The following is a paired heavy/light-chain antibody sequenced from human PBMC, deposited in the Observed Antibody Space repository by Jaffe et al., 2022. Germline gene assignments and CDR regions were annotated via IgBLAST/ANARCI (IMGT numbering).Light chain of an antibody. CDR3: QQYYSYPPWT. CDR1: QGISSY. J-gene: IGKJ1*01. Sequence: AIRMTQSPSSFSASTGDRVTITCRASQGISSYLAWYQQKPGKAPKLLIYAASTLQSGVPSRFSGSGSGTDFTLTISCLQSEDFATYYCQQYYSYPPWTFGQGTKVEIK. V-gene: IGKV1-8*01. CDR2: AAS.
Heavy chain of an antibody. V-gene: IGHV3-30*18. J-gene: IGHJ5*02. CDR2: ISYDGSNK. D-gene: IGHD3-3*01. CDR3: AKFIRFLEWLPHIPFDP. CDR1: GFTFSSYG. Sequence: QVQLVESGGGVVQPGRSLRLSCAASGFTFSSYGMHWVRQAPGKGLEWVAVISYDGSNKYYADSVKGRFTISRDNSKNTLYLQMNSLRAEDTAVYYCAKFIRFLEWLPHIPFDPWGQGTLVTVSS.